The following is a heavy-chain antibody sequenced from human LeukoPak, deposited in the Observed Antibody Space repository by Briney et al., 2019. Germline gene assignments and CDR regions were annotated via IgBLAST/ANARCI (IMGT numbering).Heavy chain of an antibody. CDR1: GFTFSSYS. V-gene: IGHV3-48*01. Sequence: GGSLRLSCAASGFTFSSYSMNWVRQAPGKGLEWVSYISSSSTIYYADSVKGRFTVSRDNAKNSLYLQMNSLRAEDTAVYYCAVEGMDVWGKGTTVTVSS. CDR3: AVEGMDV. CDR2: ISSSSTI. J-gene: IGHJ6*04.